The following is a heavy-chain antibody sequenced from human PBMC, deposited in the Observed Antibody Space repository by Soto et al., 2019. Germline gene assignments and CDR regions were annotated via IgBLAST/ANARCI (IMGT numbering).Heavy chain of an antibody. J-gene: IGHJ6*03. CDR2: ITGSGGST. CDR3: AKARASDYYYYMDV. Sequence: EVQLLESGGGLVQPGGSLRLSCAASGFTFSNYAMSWVRQAPGKGLEWVSAITGSGGSTYYADSVKGRFTVSRDNSKHTLYLQMNSLRADDTAVYYCAKARASDYYYYMDVWGKGTTVSVSS. CDR1: GFTFSNYA. V-gene: IGHV3-23*01. D-gene: IGHD1-26*01.